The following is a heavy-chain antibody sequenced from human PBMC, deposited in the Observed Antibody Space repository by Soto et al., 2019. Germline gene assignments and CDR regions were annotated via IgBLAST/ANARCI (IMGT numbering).Heavy chain of an antibody. D-gene: IGHD3-22*01. CDR1: GYVFTSFD. V-gene: IGHV1-8*01. CDR3: GGGGAYYYDTSGYYYGPYFDY. CDR2: MNTNNGNT. Sequence: QVQLVQSGAEVKKPGASVKVSCKASGYVFTSFDVNWVRQAPGQGLEWMGWMNTNNGNTGYAEKFQGRVTMTRNTAVSTACLGVRSLGSEDMAVYYWGGGGAYYYDTSGYYYGPYFDYWGQGTLVTVSS. J-gene: IGHJ4*02.